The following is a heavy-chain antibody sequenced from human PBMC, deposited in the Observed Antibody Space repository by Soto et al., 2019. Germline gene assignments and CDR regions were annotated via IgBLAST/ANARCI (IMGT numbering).Heavy chain of an antibody. V-gene: IGHV4-34*01. D-gene: IGHD2-15*01. Sequence: PSETLSLTCAVYGGSFSGYYWSWIRQPPGKGLEWIGEINDSGSTNYNPSLKSRVTISVDTSKNQFSLQLSSVTAADTAVYYCARSGYYYYYMDVWGKGTTVTVSS. J-gene: IGHJ6*03. CDR3: ARSGYYYYYMDV. CDR1: GGSFSGYY. CDR2: INDSGST.